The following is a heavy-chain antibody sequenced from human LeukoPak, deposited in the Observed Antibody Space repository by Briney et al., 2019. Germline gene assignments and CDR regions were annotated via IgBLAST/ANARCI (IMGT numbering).Heavy chain of an antibody. J-gene: IGHJ6*03. D-gene: IGHD3-10*01. CDR2: IYTTGNT. Sequence: SQTLSLTCSVSGNSVSSGTDYWSWIRQPAGKGLGWIGRIYTTGNTDYSPSLKSRVSISLDTSKNQVSLKLMSVTAADTAVYYCASEVLLWFGVPTSKGFYYFYTDVWGKGTTVTV. CDR1: GNSVSSGTDY. CDR3: ASEVLLWFGVPTSKGFYYFYTDV. V-gene: IGHV4-61*02.